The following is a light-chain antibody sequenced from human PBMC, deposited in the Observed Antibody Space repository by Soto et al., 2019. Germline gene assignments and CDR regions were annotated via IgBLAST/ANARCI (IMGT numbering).Light chain of an antibody. CDR1: QSVSSAY. V-gene: IGKV3-20*01. CDR3: QQYGSSSTWT. Sequence: EIVLTQSPGTLSLSPGERATLSCRASQSVSSAYLAWYQHKPGQPPTLLIYAASSRVTGIPDRFSGSGSGTDFTLTISRREPEDVAVYYCQQYGSSSTWTVGQGTKVEIK. CDR2: AAS. J-gene: IGKJ1*01.